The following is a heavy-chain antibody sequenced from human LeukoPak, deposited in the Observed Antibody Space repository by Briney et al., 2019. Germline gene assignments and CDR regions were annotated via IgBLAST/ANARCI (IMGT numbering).Heavy chain of an antibody. CDR1: GFTFSRYW. CDR3: ARISIAAAVDFDY. Sequence: GGSLRLSCVASGFTFSRYWMSWVRQAPGKGLEWVANIKQDGSKTYYVDSVKGRFTISRDNAKNSLYLQMNSLRAEDTAVYYCARISIAAAVDFDYWGQVTLVTVSS. CDR2: IKQDGSKT. D-gene: IGHD6-13*01. V-gene: IGHV3-7*05. J-gene: IGHJ4*02.